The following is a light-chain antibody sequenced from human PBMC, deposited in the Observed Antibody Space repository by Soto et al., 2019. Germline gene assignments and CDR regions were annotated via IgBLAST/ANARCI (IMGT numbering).Light chain of an antibody. CDR3: QQYNSYSSWT. Sequence: IQMTQSPSTLSASVGDRVTITFRASQSLNSLLAWYQQKPGRAPKLLIYDASTLESGVPSRFSGSGSGTEFTLTISSLQTDDFATYYCQQYNSYSSWTFGQGTKVDIK. CDR2: DAS. CDR1: QSLNSL. J-gene: IGKJ1*01. V-gene: IGKV1-5*01.